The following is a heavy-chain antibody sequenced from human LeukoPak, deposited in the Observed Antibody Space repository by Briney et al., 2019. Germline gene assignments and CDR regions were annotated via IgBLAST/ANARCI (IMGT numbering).Heavy chain of an antibody. D-gene: IGHD5-18*01. CDR1: GLTFSDFW. CDR3: ATGHSYGYDY. V-gene: IGHV3-74*01. CDR2: VKGDGRTT. J-gene: IGHJ4*02. Sequence: AGGSLRLSCAASGLTFSDFWMHWVRQPPGKGLVWVALVKGDGRTTIYADSVKGRFTISRDNAKNTLYLQMNSLRAGDSGVYYCATGHSYGYDYWGQGVLVTVSS.